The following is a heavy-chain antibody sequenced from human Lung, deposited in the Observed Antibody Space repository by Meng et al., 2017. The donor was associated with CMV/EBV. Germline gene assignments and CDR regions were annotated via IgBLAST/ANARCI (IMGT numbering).Heavy chain of an antibody. CDR1: GYTLTTYG. Sequence: ASXXVSCKASGYTLTTYGINWVRQAPGQGLEWMGWVNPYNGDGGYAQRFQGRVTVTTDTSINTAYLELTSLRSDDTAVYYCVRAVHGLETWGQGPTVTVSS. CDR2: VNPYNGDG. J-gene: IGHJ6*02. V-gene: IGHV1-8*01. D-gene: IGHD4-17*01. CDR3: VRAVHGLET.